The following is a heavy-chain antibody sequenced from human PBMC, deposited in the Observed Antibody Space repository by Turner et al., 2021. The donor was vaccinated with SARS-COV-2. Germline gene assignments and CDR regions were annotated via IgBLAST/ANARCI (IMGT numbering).Heavy chain of an antibody. CDR2: IYNDGNT. CDR1: GFSVSSNF. Sequence: EAQVVESGGGLIQPGGSLRISCAASGFSVSSNFMNWVRQAPGEGLEWVSVIYNDGNTNYADSVKGRFTISRDSFKNTVYLQMNSLRAEDTAVYYCVRALSSLMDQWGQGTLVTVSP. J-gene: IGHJ4*02. V-gene: IGHV3-53*01. D-gene: IGHD2-2*01. CDR3: VRALSSLMDQ.